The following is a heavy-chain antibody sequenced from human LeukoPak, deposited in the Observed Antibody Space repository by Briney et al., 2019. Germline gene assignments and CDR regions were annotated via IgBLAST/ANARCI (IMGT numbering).Heavy chain of an antibody. J-gene: IGHJ3*02. V-gene: IGHV4-59*08. CDR1: GGSISSYY. D-gene: IGHD5-18*01. CDR2: IYYSGGT. CDR3: ARHGGYSYADDAFDI. Sequence: SETLSLTCTVSGGSISSYYWSWLRQPPGKGLEWIGYIYYSGGTNYNPSLKSRVTISVDTSKNQFSLKLSSVTAADTAVYYCARHGGYSYADDAFDIWGQGTMVTVSS.